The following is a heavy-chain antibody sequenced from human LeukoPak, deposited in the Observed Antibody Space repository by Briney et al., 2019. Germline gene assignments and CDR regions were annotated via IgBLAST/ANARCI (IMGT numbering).Heavy chain of an antibody. V-gene: IGHV4-34*01. CDR2: INHSGST. J-gene: IGHJ5*02. D-gene: IGHD6-19*01. CDR3: ARSRGWLAGRWFDP. CDR1: GGSFSGYY. Sequence: SETLSLTCAVYGGSFSGYYWSWIRQPPGKGLEWLGEINHSGSTNYNPSLKSRVTISVDTSKNQFSLKLSSVTAADTAVYYCARSRGWLAGRWFDPWGQGTLVTVSS.